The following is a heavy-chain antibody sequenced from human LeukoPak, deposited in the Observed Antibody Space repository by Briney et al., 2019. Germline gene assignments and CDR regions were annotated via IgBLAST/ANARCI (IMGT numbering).Heavy chain of an antibody. CDR1: GFTFSSYA. D-gene: IGHD6-13*01. Sequence: GGSLRLSCAASGFTFSSYAMSWVRQAPGKGLEWVSVIYSGGSTYYADSVKGRFTISRDNSKNTLYLQMNSLRAEDTAVYYCASWAAGVDYWGQGTLVTVSS. V-gene: IGHV3-66*01. CDR3: ASWAAGVDY. CDR2: IYSGGST. J-gene: IGHJ4*02.